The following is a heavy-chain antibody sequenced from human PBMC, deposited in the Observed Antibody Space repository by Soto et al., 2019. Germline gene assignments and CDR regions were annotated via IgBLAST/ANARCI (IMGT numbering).Heavy chain of an antibody. J-gene: IGHJ3*02. D-gene: IGHD3-22*01. Sequence: ASVKVSCKASGGTFSSYAISWVRQAPGKGLEWMGGFDPEDGETIYAQKFQGRVTMTEDTSTDTAYMELSSLRSEDTAVYYCATAYYYDSSGPGLDIWGQGTMVTVSS. CDR1: GGTFSSYA. CDR3: ATAYYYDSSGPGLDI. CDR2: FDPEDGET. V-gene: IGHV1-24*01.